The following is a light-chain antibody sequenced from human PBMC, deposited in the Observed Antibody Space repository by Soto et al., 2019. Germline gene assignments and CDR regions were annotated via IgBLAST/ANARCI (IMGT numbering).Light chain of an antibody. CDR2: AAS. CDR1: QSISSY. V-gene: IGKV1-39*01. CDR3: QQSYTTPLT. J-gene: IGKJ4*01. Sequence: DIPMTQSPSSLSASVGDRVTITCRASQSISSYLNWYQQKPGKAPQLLIYAASSLLRGDPSRVSGSGSGTDFTLTISSLQPEDFATYYCQQSYTTPLTFGGGTKVEIK.